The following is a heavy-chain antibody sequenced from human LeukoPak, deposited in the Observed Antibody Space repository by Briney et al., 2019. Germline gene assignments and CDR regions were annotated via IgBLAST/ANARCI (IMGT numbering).Heavy chain of an antibody. CDR2: ISSSSSYI. Sequence: GGSLRLSCAASGFTFSSYSMNWVRQAPGKGLEWVSSISSSSSYIYYADSVRGRFTISRDNAKNSLYLQMNSLRAEDTAVYYCAREKRYYGSGSSDVDYWGQGTLVTVSS. V-gene: IGHV3-21*01. CDR3: AREKRYYGSGSSDVDY. CDR1: GFTFSSYS. D-gene: IGHD3-10*01. J-gene: IGHJ4*02.